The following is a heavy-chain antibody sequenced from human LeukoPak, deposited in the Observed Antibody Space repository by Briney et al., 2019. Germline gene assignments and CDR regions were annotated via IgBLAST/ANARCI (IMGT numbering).Heavy chain of an antibody. J-gene: IGHJ6*02. CDR1: GGSISSGDYY. Sequence: PSETLSLTCTVSGGSISSGDYYWSWIRQPPGKGLEWIGYIYYSGSTYYNPSLKSRVTISVDTSKNQFSLKLSSVTAAGTAVYYCARAYYYDSSGYYFYYYYGMDVWGQGTTVTVSS. CDR2: IYYSGST. V-gene: IGHV4-30-4*01. CDR3: ARAYYYDSSGYYFYYYYGMDV. D-gene: IGHD3-22*01.